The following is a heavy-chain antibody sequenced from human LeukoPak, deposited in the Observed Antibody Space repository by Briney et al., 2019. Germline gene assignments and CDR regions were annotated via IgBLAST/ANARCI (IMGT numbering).Heavy chain of an antibody. V-gene: IGHV4-4*07. D-gene: IGHD2-15*01. J-gene: IGHJ6*02. CDR2: IYTSGST. Sequence: PSETLSLTCPVSGGSISSYYWSWIRQPAGKGLEWIGRIYTSGSTNYNPSLKSRVTMSVDTSKNQFSLKLSSVTAADTAVYYCARDWYCSGGSCYGHYYYYGMDVWGQGTTVTVSS. CDR3: ARDWYCSGGSCYGHYYYYGMDV. CDR1: GGSISSYY.